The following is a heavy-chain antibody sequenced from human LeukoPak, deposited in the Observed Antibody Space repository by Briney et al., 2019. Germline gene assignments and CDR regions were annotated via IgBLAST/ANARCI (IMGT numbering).Heavy chain of an antibody. Sequence: GGSLRLSCAASGFTVSRNYMSWVRQAPGKGLEWVSVIYSGGSTYYADSVKGRFTISRDNSKNTLYLQMNSLRAEDTAVYYCARDKSSWYSGIFDYWGQGTLVTVSS. CDR3: ARDKSSWYSGIFDY. J-gene: IGHJ4*02. D-gene: IGHD6-13*01. CDR2: IYSGGST. V-gene: IGHV3-66*01. CDR1: GFTVSRNY.